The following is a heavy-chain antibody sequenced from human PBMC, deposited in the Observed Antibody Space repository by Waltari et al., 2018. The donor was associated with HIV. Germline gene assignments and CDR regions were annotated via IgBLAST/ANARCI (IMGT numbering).Heavy chain of an antibody. CDR3: AKAGTRGVIITTVDY. CDR1: GFTFADYA. CDR2: ISWNSGSI. D-gene: IGHD3-10*01. J-gene: IGHJ4*02. V-gene: IGHV3-9*01. Sequence: EVQLVESGGGLVQPGRSLRLSCAASGFTFADYAMHWVRQAPGKGLEWGSGISWNSGSIGYADSVKGRFTISRDNAKNSLYLQMNSLRAEDTALYYCAKAGTRGVIITTVDYWGQGTLVTVSS.